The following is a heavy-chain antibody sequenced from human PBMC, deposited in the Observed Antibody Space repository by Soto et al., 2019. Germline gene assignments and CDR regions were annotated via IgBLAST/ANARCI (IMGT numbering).Heavy chain of an antibody. D-gene: IGHD2-2*01. J-gene: IGHJ6*02. Sequence: QVQLVESGGGLVKPGGSLRLSCAASGFTFSDYYMSWIRQAPGKGLEWLSYISRSDSTIYYADSVKGRFTISRDNAKKSLFLQMNSLRAEDTAVYYCARENFRRYCSSTSCPGGDYYYYGMDVWGQGTTVTVSS. CDR2: ISRSDSTI. CDR3: ARENFRRYCSSTSCPGGDYYYYGMDV. CDR1: GFTFSDYY. V-gene: IGHV3-11*04.